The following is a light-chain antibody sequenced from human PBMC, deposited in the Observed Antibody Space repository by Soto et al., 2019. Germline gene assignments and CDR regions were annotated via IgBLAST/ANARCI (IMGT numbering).Light chain of an antibody. Sequence: QAALNQPASVSGSPGQSITISCTGTSSDVGGYNYVSWYQHHPGKAPKLMIFDVSNRPSGVSNRFSGSKSGNTASLTISRLQPEDEADYYCSSYTTSNTRQIVFGTGTKVTVL. CDR3: SSYTTSNTRQIV. J-gene: IGLJ1*01. V-gene: IGLV2-14*03. CDR2: DVS. CDR1: SSDVGGYNY.